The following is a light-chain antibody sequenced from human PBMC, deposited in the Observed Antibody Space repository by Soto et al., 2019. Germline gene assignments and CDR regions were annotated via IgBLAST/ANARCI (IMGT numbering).Light chain of an antibody. CDR2: LTS. CDR3: QQSYSALVT. V-gene: IGKV1-39*01. CDR1: QSINTY. Sequence: IQMTQSPSSLSASIGERVNITCRASQSINTYLNWYRQRPGKAPELLIYLTSTLQTGVPSRFSGSGSVTDFSLTISSLQPEDFATYYCQQSYSALVTFGGGTKVEI. J-gene: IGKJ4*01.